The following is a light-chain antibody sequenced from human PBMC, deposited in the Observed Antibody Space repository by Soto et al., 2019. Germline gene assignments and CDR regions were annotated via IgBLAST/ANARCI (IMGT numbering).Light chain of an antibody. J-gene: IGLJ2*01. Sequence: QSALTQPASVSGSPGQSITISCTGTSSDVGGYNYVSWYQQQPGKAPKLMIYDVSNRPSGVSNRFSGSKSGNTASLTISGLQAEDEAYYYCSAYTGSNTVVFGGGTKLTVL. CDR1: SSDVGGYNY. V-gene: IGLV2-14*01. CDR3: SAYTGSNTVV. CDR2: DVS.